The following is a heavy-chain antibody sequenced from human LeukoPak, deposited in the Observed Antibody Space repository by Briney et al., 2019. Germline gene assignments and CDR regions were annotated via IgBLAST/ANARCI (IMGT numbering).Heavy chain of an antibody. V-gene: IGHV4-39*01. CDR1: GGSISSSSYY. J-gene: IGHJ4*02. D-gene: IGHD3-16*01. CDR3: AILRRSLLGGVGTFDY. Sequence: SETLSLTCTVSGGSISSSSYYWGWIRQPPGKGLEWIGSIYYSGSTYYNPSLKSRVTISEDTSKNQFSLKLSSVTAADAAVYYCAILRRSLLGGVGTFDYWGQGTLVTVSS. CDR2: IYYSGST.